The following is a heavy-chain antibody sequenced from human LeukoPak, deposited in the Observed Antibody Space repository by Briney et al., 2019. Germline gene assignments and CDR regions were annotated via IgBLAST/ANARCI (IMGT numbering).Heavy chain of an antibody. V-gene: IGHV3-15*07. CDR3: ARERYFDY. Sequence: GGSLRLSCSASGLTVTNAWMNWVRQAPGEGLDWVGRIASKTDGGATDYAAPVKGRFTISRDDSKNTLNLQMNSLRAEDTAVYYCARERYFDYWGQGTLVTVSS. CDR2: IASKTDGGAT. CDR1: GLTVTNAW. J-gene: IGHJ4*02.